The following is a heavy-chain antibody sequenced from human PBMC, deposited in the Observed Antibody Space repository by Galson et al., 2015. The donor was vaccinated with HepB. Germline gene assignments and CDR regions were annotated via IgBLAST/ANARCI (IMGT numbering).Heavy chain of an antibody. CDR1: GFTFSSYA. Sequence: SLRLSCAASGFTFSSYAMHWVRQAPGKGLEYVSAISSNGGSTYYADSVKGRFTISRDNSKNTLYLQMSSLRAEDTAVYYCVKGLFYSGCEEGFDYWGQGTLVTVSS. J-gene: IGHJ4*02. D-gene: IGHD5-12*01. CDR3: VKGLFYSGCEEGFDY. CDR2: ISSNGGST. V-gene: IGHV3-64D*06.